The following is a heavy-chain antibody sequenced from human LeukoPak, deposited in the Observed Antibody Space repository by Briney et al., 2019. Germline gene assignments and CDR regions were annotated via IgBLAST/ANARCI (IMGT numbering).Heavy chain of an antibody. J-gene: IGHJ4*02. CDR1: GFTFSSYA. Sequence: GGSLRLSCAASGFTFSSYAMGWVRQAPGKGLEWVSAISGSGGSTYYADSVKGRFTISRDNSKNTLYLQMNSLRAEDTAVYYCAKEGSWTTVTPDYFDYWGQGTLVTVSS. V-gene: IGHV3-23*01. D-gene: IGHD4-17*01. CDR3: AKEGSWTTVTPDYFDY. CDR2: ISGSGGST.